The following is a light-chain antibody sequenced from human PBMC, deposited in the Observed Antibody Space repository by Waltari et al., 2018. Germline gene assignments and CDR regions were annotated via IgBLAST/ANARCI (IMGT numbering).Light chain of an antibody. V-gene: IGKV1-39*01. CDR3: QQTYTTPYT. CDR2: GTS. J-gene: IGKJ2*01. CDR1: QSINSY. Sequence: DIQLTQSPSSLSAFPRDRVTITCRASQSINSYLNWYQQKPGKVPKLLIYGTSSLQSGVPSRFSGSGSGTDFSLTINSLQPEDFAAYYCQQTYTTPYTFGQGTKLEIK.